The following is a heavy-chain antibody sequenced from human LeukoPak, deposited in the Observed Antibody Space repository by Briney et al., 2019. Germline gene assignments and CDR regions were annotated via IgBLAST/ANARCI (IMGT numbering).Heavy chain of an antibody. V-gene: IGHV1-3*01. Sequence: ASVTVSCTASGYTFTSYAMHWVRQAPGQRLECMGWINAGNGNTKYSQKFQGRVTITRDTSASTAYMDLSSLRSEDTAVYYCARNTETAIPLPYYFDYWGQGTLVTVSS. CDR1: GYTFTSYA. D-gene: IGHD2-21*02. J-gene: IGHJ4*02. CDR2: INAGNGNT. CDR3: ARNTETAIPLPYYFDY.